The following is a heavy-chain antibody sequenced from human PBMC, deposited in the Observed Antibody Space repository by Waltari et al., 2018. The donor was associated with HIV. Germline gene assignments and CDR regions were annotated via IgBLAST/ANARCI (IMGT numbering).Heavy chain of an antibody. Sequence: QVQLVESGGGVVQPGRSLRLSCAASGFTFSSSAMHWVRQAPGKGLEWVAVISNDGSNKYYADSVKGRFTISRDNSKNTLYLQMNSLRAEDTAVYYCARESLGDYDSSGYSPFDYWGQGTLVTVSS. CDR2: ISNDGSNK. V-gene: IGHV3-30*01. CDR1: GFTFSSSA. CDR3: ARESLGDYDSSGYSPFDY. D-gene: IGHD3-22*01. J-gene: IGHJ4*02.